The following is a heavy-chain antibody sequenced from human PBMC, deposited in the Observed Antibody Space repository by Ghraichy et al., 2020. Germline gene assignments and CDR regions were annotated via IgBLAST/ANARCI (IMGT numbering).Heavy chain of an antibody. CDR1: GFTFSSYG. J-gene: IGHJ4*02. CDR3: AKVWQWLATNPQFLEY. CDR2: ISYDGSNK. V-gene: IGHV3-30*18. D-gene: IGHD6-19*01. Sequence: SLKLSCAASGFTFSSYGMHWVRQAPGKGLEWVAVISYDGSNKYYADSVKGRFTISRDNSKNTLYLQMNSLRAEDTAVYYCAKVWQWLATNPQFLEYWGQGTLVTVSS.